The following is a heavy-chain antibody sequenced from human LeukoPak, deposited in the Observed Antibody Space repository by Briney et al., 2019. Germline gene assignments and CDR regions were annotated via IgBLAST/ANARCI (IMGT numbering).Heavy chain of an antibody. CDR3: AKEYGDYFDY. CDR1: GGSISSGAFF. CDR2: IYDSGNS. D-gene: IGHD4-17*01. J-gene: IGHJ4*02. V-gene: IGHV4-31*11. Sequence: PSETLSLTCDVSGGSISSGAFFWTWIRQHPGKGLEWIGYIYDSGNSFYNPSLKSRITMSLDTSKNQFSLKLSSVTAADTAVYYCAKEYGDYFDYWGQGTLVTVSS.